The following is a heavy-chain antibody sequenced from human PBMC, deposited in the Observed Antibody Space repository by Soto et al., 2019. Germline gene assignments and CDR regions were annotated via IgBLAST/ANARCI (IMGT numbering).Heavy chain of an antibody. Sequence: NPSETLSLTCTVSGASITGSSYWSWIRQPAGKGLEWIGRFSLSGTTSYNPSLRSRVTMSADVSKNQFSLRLTSVTAADTALYYCARGMTPPGAPAWYYFDSWGQGTLVTVS. J-gene: IGHJ4*02. CDR2: FSLSGTT. D-gene: IGHD2-8*02. CDR1: GASITGSSY. V-gene: IGHV4-4*07. CDR3: ARGMTPPGAPAWYYFDS.